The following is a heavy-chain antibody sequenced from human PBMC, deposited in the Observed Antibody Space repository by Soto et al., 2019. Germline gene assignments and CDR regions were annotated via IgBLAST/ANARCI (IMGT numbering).Heavy chain of an antibody. V-gene: IGHV1-69*01. J-gene: IGHJ4*02. CDR1: GGSFTTYA. CDR2: ITQNFGSP. Sequence: QLHLVQSGTEVKRPGSSVRVSCKASGGSFTTYAFSWVRQAPGRGLEWLGGITQNFGSPKHAQKFQGRVTFTGDDSTTTVYMKLSSLRSDDTAIYYCAAGYFAWLRYVQWGQGTPVIVSS. D-gene: IGHD5-12*01. CDR3: AAGYFAWLRYVQ.